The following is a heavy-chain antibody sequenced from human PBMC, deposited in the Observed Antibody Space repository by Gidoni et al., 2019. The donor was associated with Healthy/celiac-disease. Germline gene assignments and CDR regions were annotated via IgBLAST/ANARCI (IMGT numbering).Heavy chain of an antibody. CDR3: ARRGIAADNDY. V-gene: IGHV5-10-1*01. CDR2: IDPSDSYT. CDR1: GYSFTSYW. Sequence: EVQLVQSGAAVKKPGAPLRISCKGSGYSFTSYWNSWVRQMPGKGLEWMGRIDPSDSYTNYSPSFQGHVTTSADKSISTAYLQWSSLKASDTAMYYCARRGIAADNDYWGQGTLVTVSS. D-gene: IGHD6-13*01. J-gene: IGHJ4*02.